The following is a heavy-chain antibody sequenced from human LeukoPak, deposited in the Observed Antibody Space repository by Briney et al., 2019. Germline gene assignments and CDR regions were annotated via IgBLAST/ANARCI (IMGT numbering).Heavy chain of an antibody. D-gene: IGHD2-21*02. V-gene: IGHV3-23*01. CDR1: GFTFSSYG. CDR2: ISGSGGST. J-gene: IGHJ4*02. Sequence: PGGSLRLSCAASGFTFSSYGMSWVRQAPGKGLEWVSAISGSGGSTYYADSVKGRFTISRDNSKNTLYLQMNSLRAEDTAVYYCANTVGVTAFLAYWGQGTLVTVSS. CDR3: ANTVGVTAFLAY.